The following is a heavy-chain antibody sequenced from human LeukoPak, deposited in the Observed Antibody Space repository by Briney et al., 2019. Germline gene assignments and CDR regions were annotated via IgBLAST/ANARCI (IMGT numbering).Heavy chain of an antibody. Sequence: GGSLRLSCAASGFTFSSYAMSWVGQAPGKGLEWVSAISGSGGSTYYADSVKGRFTISRDNSKNTLYLQMNSLRAEDTAVYYCAKVSLYGDYYFDYWGQGTLVTVSS. CDR3: AKVSLYGDYYFDY. CDR1: GFTFSSYA. J-gene: IGHJ4*02. V-gene: IGHV3-23*01. CDR2: ISGSGGST. D-gene: IGHD4-17*01.